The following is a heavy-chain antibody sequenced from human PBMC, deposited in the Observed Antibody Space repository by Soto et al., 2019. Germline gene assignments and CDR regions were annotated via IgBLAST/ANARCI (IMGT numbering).Heavy chain of an antibody. CDR2: ISGSGGST. CDR3: AKDRMKEAWDGMDV. Sequence: EVQLVESGGTLAQPGRSLRLSCAASGFTFDDYAMHWVRQAPGMGLEWVSGISGSGGSTYYADSVKGRFTISRDNSKNTLYLQMNSLRAEDTAVYYCAKDRMKEAWDGMDVWGQGTTVTVSS. CDR1: GFTFDDYA. D-gene: IGHD1-26*01. V-gene: IGHV3-23*04. J-gene: IGHJ6*02.